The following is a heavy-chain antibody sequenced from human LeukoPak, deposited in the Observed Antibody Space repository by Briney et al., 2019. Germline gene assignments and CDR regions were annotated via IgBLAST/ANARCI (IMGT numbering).Heavy chain of an antibody. D-gene: IGHD5-18*01. CDR2: IYYSGST. J-gene: IGHJ4*02. Sequence: PSETLSLTCTVSGGSISSGGYYWSRLRKHPGKGLEWHGYIYYSGSTYYNPSLKSRVTISADTSKNQFSQKLSSVTAADTAVYYCARSGYSYGSRIDYWGQGTLVTVSS. CDR3: ARSGYSYGSRIDY. CDR1: GGSISSGGYY. V-gene: IGHV4-31*03.